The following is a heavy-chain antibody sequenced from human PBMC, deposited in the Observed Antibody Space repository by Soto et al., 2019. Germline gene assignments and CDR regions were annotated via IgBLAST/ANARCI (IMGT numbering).Heavy chain of an antibody. CDR2: ISGSGGST. D-gene: IGHD6-19*01. Sequence: EVQLLESGGGLVQPGGSLRLSCAASGFTFSSYAMSWVRQAPGKGLEWVSAISGSGGSTYYADSVKGRFTISRDNSKNTLYLHMNSLRAADTAVYYCATTIALAGTYFDSWGQGTLVTVSS. J-gene: IGHJ4*02. CDR1: GFTFSSYA. V-gene: IGHV3-23*01. CDR3: ATTIALAGTYFDS.